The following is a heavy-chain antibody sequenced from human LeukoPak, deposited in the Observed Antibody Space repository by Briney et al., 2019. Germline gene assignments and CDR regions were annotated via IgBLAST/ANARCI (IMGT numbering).Heavy chain of an antibody. CDR3: ARDTVTMIRGGHTEIDY. D-gene: IGHD3-10*01. CDR1: GYTFTGYY. CDR2: ISAYSGNP. Sequence: ASVKVSCKASGYTFTGYYMHWVRQAPGQGLEWMGWISAYSGNPNYAQKLQGRVTMTTDTSTSTAYMELRSLRSDDTAVYYCARDTVTMIRGGHTEIDYWGQGTLVTVSS. V-gene: IGHV1-18*04. J-gene: IGHJ4*02.